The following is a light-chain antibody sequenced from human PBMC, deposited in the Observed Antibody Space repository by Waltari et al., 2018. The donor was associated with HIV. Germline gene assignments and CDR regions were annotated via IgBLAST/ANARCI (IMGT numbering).Light chain of an antibody. V-gene: IGLV2-14*03. J-gene: IGLJ3*02. Sequence: QSALTQPASVSGSPGQSITISCTGTSSDVGGYNYVSWYQQHPGKAPKLMIYDVSNRPCGVSNRFSRSKSGNTASLTISGLQAEDEADYYCSSYTSSSTWVFGGGTKLTVL. CDR1: SSDVGGYNY. CDR2: DVS. CDR3: SSYTSSSTWV.